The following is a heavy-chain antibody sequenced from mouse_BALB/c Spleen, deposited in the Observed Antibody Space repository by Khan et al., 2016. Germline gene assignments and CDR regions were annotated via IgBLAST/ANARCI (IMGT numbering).Heavy chain of an antibody. V-gene: IGHV9-3*02. CDR1: GYSFTNYG. CDR3: ARWGYDYAWFAY. J-gene: IGHJ3*01. Sequence: QIQLVQSGPELKKPGETVKLSCNASGYSFTNYGMNWVKQAPGTGLKWMGWIDTNTGEPTYAEEFKGRFAFSLETSAITAYLQINNLKNDDTAIYCCARWGYDYAWFAYWGQGTLVTGSA. CDR2: IDTNTGEP. D-gene: IGHD2-4*01.